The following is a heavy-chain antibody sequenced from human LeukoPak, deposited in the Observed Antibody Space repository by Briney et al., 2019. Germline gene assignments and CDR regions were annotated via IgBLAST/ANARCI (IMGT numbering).Heavy chain of an antibody. CDR1: GYTFTSYA. J-gene: IGHJ3*02. V-gene: IGHV1-3*01. CDR2: INAGNGNT. Sequence: ASVKVSCKASGYTFTSYAMHWVRQAPGQRLEWMGWINAGNGNTKYSQKFQGRVTITRDTSASTAYMELSSLRAEDTAVYYCARDLSPGGDSSGYYGLYAFDIWGQGTMVTVSS. CDR3: ARDLSPGGDSSGYYGLYAFDI. D-gene: IGHD3-22*01.